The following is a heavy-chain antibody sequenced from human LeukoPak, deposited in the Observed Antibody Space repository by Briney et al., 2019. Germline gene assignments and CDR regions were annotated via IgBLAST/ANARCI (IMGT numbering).Heavy chain of an antibody. CDR1: GGTFSSYA. Sequence: ASVKVSCKASGGTFSSYAISWVGQAPGQGLEWMGRIIPILGIANYAQKFQGRVTITADESTSTAYMELSSLRSEDTAVYYCAFPTQLGYCSGGSCYSGYYYYYGMDVWGQGTTVTVSS. D-gene: IGHD2-15*01. CDR3: AFPTQLGYCSGGSCYSGYYYYYGMDV. CDR2: IIPILGIA. J-gene: IGHJ6*02. V-gene: IGHV1-69*04.